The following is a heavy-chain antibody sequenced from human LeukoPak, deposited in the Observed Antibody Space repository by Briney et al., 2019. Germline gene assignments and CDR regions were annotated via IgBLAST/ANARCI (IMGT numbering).Heavy chain of an antibody. D-gene: IGHD6-13*01. CDR3: AKGGSWDGFDI. Sequence: GRSLRLSCAASGFTFDDYAMHWVRQAPGKGLEWVSTISGSGGTTYYADSVKGRFTISRDNSKNTLYLQMNSLRAEDTAVYYCAKGGSWDGFDIWGQGTMVTVSS. J-gene: IGHJ3*02. CDR2: ISGSGGTT. CDR1: GFTFDDYA. V-gene: IGHV3-23*01.